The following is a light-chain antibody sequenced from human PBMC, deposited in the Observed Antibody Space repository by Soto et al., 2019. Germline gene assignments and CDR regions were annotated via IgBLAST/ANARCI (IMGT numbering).Light chain of an antibody. J-gene: IGLJ2*01. Sequence: QSALTQPASVSGSPGQSITISCIGSSSDVGGHNYVSWYQHHPGRVPKPMIFDGSDRPSGVSSRFSGSKAGNTVYLTSSGLQAEDEADYYCSSFSSTSTIVFGGGTKLTVL. CDR3: SSFSSTSTIV. V-gene: IGLV2-14*03. CDR1: SSDVGGHNY. CDR2: DGS.